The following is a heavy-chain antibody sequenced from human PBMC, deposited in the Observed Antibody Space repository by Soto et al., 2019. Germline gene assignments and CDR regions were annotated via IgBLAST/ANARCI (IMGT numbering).Heavy chain of an antibody. J-gene: IGHJ5*02. Sequence: SETLSLTCTVSGGSVSSGSYYWSWIRQPPGKGLEWIGYIYYSGSTNYNPSLKSRVTLSVDTSKNQFSLKLSSVTAADTAVYYCARGPYRNTYNWFDSWGQGTLVTVSS. CDR1: GGSVSSGSYY. CDR3: ARGPYRNTYNWFDS. D-gene: IGHD5-12*01. CDR2: IYYSGST. V-gene: IGHV4-61*01.